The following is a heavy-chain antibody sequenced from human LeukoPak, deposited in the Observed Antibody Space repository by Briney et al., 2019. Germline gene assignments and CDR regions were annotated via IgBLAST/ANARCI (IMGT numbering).Heavy chain of an antibody. CDR1: GGSISTYY. J-gene: IGHJ4*02. CDR3: ARGLASGYPPIPFDY. D-gene: IGHD3-3*01. Sequence: SETLSLTCTVSGGSISTYYWSWIRQPPGKGLEWSGYIYYSGSTNYNPSLKSRVTISVDTSQIQFSLNLSSVTAADTAIYYCARGLASGYPPIPFDYWGQGTQVTVSS. V-gene: IGHV4-59*12. CDR2: IYYSGST.